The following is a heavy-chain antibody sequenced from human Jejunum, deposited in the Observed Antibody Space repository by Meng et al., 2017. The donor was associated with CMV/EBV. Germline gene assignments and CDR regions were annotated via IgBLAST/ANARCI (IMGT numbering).Heavy chain of an antibody. CDR3: ATDYRRGAGPN. CDR2: ITSGSRYI. V-gene: IGHV3-21*01. CDR1: GLDFNTYT. D-gene: IGHD6-13*01. J-gene: IGHJ4*02. Sequence: AASGLDFNTYTMTWVRQAPGKGLEWVSSITSGSRYIFYTDSVKGRFTLSRDNAKKSLYLQMNSLRAADTAVYYCATDYRRGAGPNWGQGTLVTVSS.